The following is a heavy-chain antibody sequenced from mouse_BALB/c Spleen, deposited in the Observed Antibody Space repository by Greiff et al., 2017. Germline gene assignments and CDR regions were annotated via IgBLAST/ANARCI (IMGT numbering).Heavy chain of an antibody. Sequence: EVNLVESGGGLVKPGGSLKLSCAASGFAFSSYDMSWVRQTPEKRLEWVAYISSGGGSTYYPDTVKGRFTISRDNAKNTLYLQMSSLKSEDTAMYYCARQDGYYFDYWGQGTTLTVSS. CDR1: GFAFSSYD. CDR2: ISSGGGST. D-gene: IGHD2-3*01. V-gene: IGHV5-12-1*01. J-gene: IGHJ2*01. CDR3: ARQDGYYFDY.